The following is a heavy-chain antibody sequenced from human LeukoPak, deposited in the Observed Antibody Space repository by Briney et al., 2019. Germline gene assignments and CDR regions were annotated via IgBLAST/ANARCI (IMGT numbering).Heavy chain of an antibody. D-gene: IGHD3-22*01. V-gene: IGHV1-3*01. Sequence: ASVKVSCKASGYTFTSYAMNWVRQAPGQGLEWMGWINAGNGNTKYSQKFQGRVTITRDTSASTAYMELSSLRSEDTAVYYCARLKEYYYDSSGYYFDYWGQGTLVTVSS. CDR2: INAGNGNT. CDR1: GYTFTSYA. J-gene: IGHJ4*02. CDR3: ARLKEYYYDSSGYYFDY.